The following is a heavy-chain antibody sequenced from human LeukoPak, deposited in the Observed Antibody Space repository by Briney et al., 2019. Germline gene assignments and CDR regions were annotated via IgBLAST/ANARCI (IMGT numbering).Heavy chain of an antibody. J-gene: IGHJ5*02. V-gene: IGHV1-8*01. CDR1: GYTFTSYD. CDR3: ATDPYSGSYGNWFDP. D-gene: IGHD1-26*01. CDR2: MNPNSGNT. Sequence: ASVKVSCKASGYTFTSYDINWVRQATGQGLEWMGWMNPNSGNTGYAQKFQGRVTMTRNTSISTAYMELSSLRSEDTAVYYCATDPYSGSYGNWFDPWGQGTLVTVSS.